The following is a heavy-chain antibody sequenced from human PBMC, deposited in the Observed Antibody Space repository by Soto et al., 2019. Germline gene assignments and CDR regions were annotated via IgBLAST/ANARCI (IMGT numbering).Heavy chain of an antibody. CDR3: ARDGGTYFDY. D-gene: IGHD3-16*01. V-gene: IGHV3-74*01. CDR2: LDNDGTNT. Sequence: GGSLRLSCAASGFTFSTYWMHWVRQAPGKGLVWVSRLDNDGTNTRYADSVKGRFTVSRDNGKNTVYLQMDSLRAEDTAVYYCARDGGTYFDYWGQGTLVTVSS. CDR1: GFTFSTYW. J-gene: IGHJ4*02.